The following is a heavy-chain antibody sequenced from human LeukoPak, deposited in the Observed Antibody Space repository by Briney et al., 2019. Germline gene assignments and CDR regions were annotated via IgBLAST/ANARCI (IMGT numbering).Heavy chain of an antibody. Sequence: SVKVSCKASGGTFTSYAISWVRQAPGPGLEWMGGIIPTFGTANYAQKFQGRVTTTADESTSTAYMSLSSLRSKDTAVYYCARDGSRVPNPYCSSTSCHDAFDIWGQGTMVTVSS. J-gene: IGHJ3*02. V-gene: IGHV1-69*01. D-gene: IGHD2-2*01. CDR1: GGTFTSYA. CDR2: IIPTFGTA. CDR3: ARDGSRVPNPYCSSTSCHDAFDI.